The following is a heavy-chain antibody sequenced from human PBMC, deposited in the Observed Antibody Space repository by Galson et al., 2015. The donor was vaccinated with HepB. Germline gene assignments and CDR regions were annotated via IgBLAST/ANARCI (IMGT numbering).Heavy chain of an antibody. CDR2: FDAEAGET. CDR1: GYTLADLS. V-gene: IGHV1-24*01. J-gene: IGHJ6*02. CDR3: ATVPMVRGVIRTYYYYGLDV. Sequence: SVKVSCKVSGYTLADLSMHWVRQTPGKGLEWMGGFDAEAGETIYAQKFQGRVTMTEDTSTDTAYMELSSLRFEDTAVYYCATVPMVRGVIRTYYYYGLDVWGQGTTVTVSS. D-gene: IGHD3-10*01.